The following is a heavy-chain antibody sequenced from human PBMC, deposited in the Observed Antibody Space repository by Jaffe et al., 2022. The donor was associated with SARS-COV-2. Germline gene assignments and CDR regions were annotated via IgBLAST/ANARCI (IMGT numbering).Heavy chain of an antibody. CDR3: TTLRYFDWLFGVDY. Sequence: EVQLVESGGGLVKPGGSLRLSCAASGFTFSNAWMSWVRQAPGKGLEWVGRIKSKTDGGTTDYAAPVKGRFTISRDDSKNTLYLQMNSLKTEDTAVYYCTTLRYFDWLFGVDYWGQGTLVTVSS. D-gene: IGHD3-9*01. J-gene: IGHJ4*02. V-gene: IGHV3-15*01. CDR2: IKSKTDGGTT. CDR1: GFTFSNAW.